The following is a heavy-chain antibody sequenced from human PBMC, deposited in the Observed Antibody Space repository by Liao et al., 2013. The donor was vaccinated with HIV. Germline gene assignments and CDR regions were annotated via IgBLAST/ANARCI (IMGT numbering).Heavy chain of an antibody. CDR2: ISTTGGT. Sequence: QVQLQESGPGLVKPSETLSLTCSVSGGSIDINYWSWIRQPAGKGLEWIGRISTTGGTIYNPSLRGRVTMSVDTSNNQFSLRLSSVTAADTAVYYCARSAGQLQYRRYLHHWGQGTLVTVSS. CDR1: GGSIDINY. CDR3: ARSAGQLQYRRYLHH. V-gene: IGHV4-4*07. J-gene: IGHJ1*01. D-gene: IGHD2-2*02.